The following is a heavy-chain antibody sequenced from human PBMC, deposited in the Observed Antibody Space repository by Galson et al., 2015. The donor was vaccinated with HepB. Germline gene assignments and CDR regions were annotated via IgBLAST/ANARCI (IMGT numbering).Heavy chain of an antibody. J-gene: IGHJ4*03. Sequence: LRLSCAASGFTFSRYGMHWVRQVPGKGLEWVALTWHDGSRSFYADSVKGRFTIARDNSQNTLYLHMADLRAEDTALYYCAREAHIAAPASFDVWGQGTLVTVPS. CDR1: GFTFSRYG. D-gene: IGHD3-9*01. CDR2: TWHDGSRS. V-gene: IGHV3-33*08. CDR3: AREAHIAAPASFDV.